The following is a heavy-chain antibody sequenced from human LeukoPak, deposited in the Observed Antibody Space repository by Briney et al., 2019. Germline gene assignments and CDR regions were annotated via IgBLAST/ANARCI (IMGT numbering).Heavy chain of an antibody. CDR1: GFTFRRYT. D-gene: IGHD3-22*01. J-gene: IGHJ4*02. CDR3: APQGVNYYESSAYSPPIDS. CDR2: ISTSTGYI. Sequence: GSLRLSCAVSGFTFRRYTMNWGRQAPGKGLEWVSSISTSTGYIYYADSVKGRFTISRDNAKNSLYLQMNSLRAEDTAVYYCAPQGVNYYESSAYSPPIDSWGQGTLATVSS. V-gene: IGHV3-21*01.